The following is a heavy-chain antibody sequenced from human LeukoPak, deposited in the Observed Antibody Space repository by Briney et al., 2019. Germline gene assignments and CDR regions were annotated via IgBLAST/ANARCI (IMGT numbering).Heavy chain of an antibody. CDR1: GFTFSIYS. D-gene: IGHD3-16*01. CDR2: ISSGSGDK. J-gene: IGHJ5*02. Sequence: GGSLRLSCAASGFTFSIYSMNWVRQAPGKGLEWVSRISSGSGDKHYADSVKGRFTISRDNAKNSLDLQMNSLRAEDTAVYYCARGAGFDPWGQGTLVTVSS. V-gene: IGHV3-21*01. CDR3: ARGAGFDP.